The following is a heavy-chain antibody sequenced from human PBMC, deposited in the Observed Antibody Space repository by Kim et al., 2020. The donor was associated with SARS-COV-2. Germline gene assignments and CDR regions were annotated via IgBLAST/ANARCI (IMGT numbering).Heavy chain of an antibody. CDR1: GGSISSYY. CDR2: IYYSGST. D-gene: IGHD3-16*01. V-gene: IGHV4-59*08. Sequence: SETLSLTCTVSGGSISSYYWSWIRQPPGKGLEWIGYIYYSGSTNYNPSLKSRVTISVDTSKNQFSLKLSSVTAADTAVYYCARQGGLQQVDYWGQGTLVTVSS. CDR3: ARQGGLQQVDY. J-gene: IGHJ4*02.